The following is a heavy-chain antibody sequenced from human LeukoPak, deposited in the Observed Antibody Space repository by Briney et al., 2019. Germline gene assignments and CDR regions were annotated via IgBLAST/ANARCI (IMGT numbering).Heavy chain of an antibody. CDR1: GFTFSSYW. CDR3: ARVNWGAAFDI. D-gene: IGHD3-16*01. CDR2: IKQDGSEI. J-gene: IGHJ3*02. V-gene: IGHV3-7*01. Sequence: GGSLRLSCVASGFTFSSYWMSWVRQAPGKGLEWVANIKQDGSEIHYVDSVKGRFTISRDNAKNSLYVQMNSLRAEDTAVYYCARVNWGAAFDIWGQGTMVTVSS.